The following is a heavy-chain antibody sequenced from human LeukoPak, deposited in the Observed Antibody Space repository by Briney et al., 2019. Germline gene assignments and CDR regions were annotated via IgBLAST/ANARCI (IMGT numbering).Heavy chain of an antibody. CDR1: GYTFTGYY. CDR2: INPNSGGT. CDR3: ARGKPTYYYDSSGPIEAEYFQH. J-gene: IGHJ1*01. Sequence: ASVKVSCKASGYTFTGYYMHWVRQAPGQGLEWMGWINPNSGGTNYAQKFQGRVTMTRDTSNSTAYMELSRLRSDDTAVYYCARGKPTYYYDSSGPIEAEYFQHWGQGTLVTVSS. D-gene: IGHD3-22*01. V-gene: IGHV1-2*02.